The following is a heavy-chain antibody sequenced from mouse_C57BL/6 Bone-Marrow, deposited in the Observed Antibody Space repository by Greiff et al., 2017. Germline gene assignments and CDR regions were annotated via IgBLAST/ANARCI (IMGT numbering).Heavy chain of an antibody. CDR3: ATDGYYSY. CDR2: IWSGGST. D-gene: IGHD2-3*01. CDR1: GFSLTSYG. Sequence: VKLVESGPGLVQPSQSLSITCTVSGFSLTSYGVHWVRQSPGKGLEWLGVIWSGGSTDYNAAFISRLSISKDNSKSQVFFKMNSLQADDTAIYYCATDGYYSYWGQGTLVTVSA. J-gene: IGHJ3*01. V-gene: IGHV2-2*01.